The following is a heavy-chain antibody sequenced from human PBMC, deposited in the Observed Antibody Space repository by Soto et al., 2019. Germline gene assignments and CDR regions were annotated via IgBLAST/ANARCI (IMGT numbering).Heavy chain of an antibody. CDR1: GYTFTYYG. V-gene: IGHV1-18*01. D-gene: IGHD1-26*01. CDR2: ISAGNGNT. Sequence: QVQLVQSGAEVKKPGASVKVSCKASGYTFTYYGISWVRQAPGQGLEWMGWISAGNGNTNYAQELQGRVTMTTDTSTSTAYMEVRSLRSDDTAVYYCARDRSDTGGYYSGYYYALDVWGQGTTVTVSS. J-gene: IGHJ6*02. CDR3: ARDRSDTGGYYSGYYYALDV.